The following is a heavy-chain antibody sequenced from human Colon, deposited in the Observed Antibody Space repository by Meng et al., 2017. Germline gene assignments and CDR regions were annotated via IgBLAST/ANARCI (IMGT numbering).Heavy chain of an antibody. CDR3: ARGQDSAKVGY. J-gene: IGHJ4*02. D-gene: IGHD5-18*01. Sequence: SQTLSLTCSVSGVSVSGGTYYWSWIRQPPGKGLEWIGHIHYSGSTNYNPSLKSRATFSVDTSKNLFSLEVNSVTAADTAVYYWARGQDSAKVGYWGQGTLVTVSS. V-gene: IGHV4-61*01. CDR1: GVSVSGGTYY. CDR2: IHYSGST.